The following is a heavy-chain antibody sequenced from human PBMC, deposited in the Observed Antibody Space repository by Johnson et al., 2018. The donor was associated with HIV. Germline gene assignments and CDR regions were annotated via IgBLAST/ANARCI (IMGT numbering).Heavy chain of an antibody. V-gene: IGHV3-7*05. CDR3: AGEGGGAFDI. D-gene: IGHD2-15*01. CDR1: GFTFDSYW. Sequence: EVQVVESGGGLVQPGGSLRLSCAASGFTFDSYWMSWVRQAPGKGLEWVSNIKQDGSEIYYVDSVKGRFTISRDNAKNSLFLQMNSLRAEDTAVYYCAGEGGGAFDIWGQGTMVTVSS. J-gene: IGHJ3*02. CDR2: IKQDGSEI.